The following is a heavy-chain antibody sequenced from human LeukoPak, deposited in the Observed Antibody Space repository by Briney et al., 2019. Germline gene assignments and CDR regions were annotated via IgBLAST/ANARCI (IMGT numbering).Heavy chain of an antibody. CDR2: IKQDGSEK. D-gene: IGHD3-3*01. V-gene: IGHV3-7*01. Sequence: GGSLRLSCAASEFTFSTYWMSWVRQAPGKGLEWVASIKQDGSEKYYVDSVKGRFTISRDNAKNSVYLQMNSLRAEDTAVYYCARRAANYDFWSGYNVWGKGTTVTVSS. CDR3: ARRAANYDFWSGYNV. J-gene: IGHJ6*04. CDR1: EFTFSTYW.